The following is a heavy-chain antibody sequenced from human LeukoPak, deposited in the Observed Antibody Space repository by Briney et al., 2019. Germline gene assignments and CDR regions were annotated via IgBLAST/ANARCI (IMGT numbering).Heavy chain of an antibody. Sequence: SSETLSLTCTVSGGSISSGGHYWSWIRQPVGKGLEYLGRISSTGSTNYNPSLRSRVTISADTSKNHFSLKLTSVTAADTAVYYCARDQTYSGSGIYTYFDYWGQGILVTVSS. CDR2: ISSTGST. CDR1: GGSISSGGHY. J-gene: IGHJ4*02. V-gene: IGHV4-61*02. D-gene: IGHD3-10*01. CDR3: ARDQTYSGSGIYTYFDY.